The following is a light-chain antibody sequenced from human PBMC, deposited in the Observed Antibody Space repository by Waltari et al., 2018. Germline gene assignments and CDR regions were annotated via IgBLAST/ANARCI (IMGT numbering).Light chain of an antibody. CDR2: AAS. CDR3: QHYVRLPVT. J-gene: IGKJ1*01. Sequence: EIVLTQSPGTLSLSPGERATLSCRASQSVSRALAWYQQKPGQAPSLLIYAASSRATGIPDRFIGSWSGTDFSLTISRLEPEDVAVYYCQHYVRLPVTFGQGTKVEIK. V-gene: IGKV3-20*01. CDR1: QSVSRA.